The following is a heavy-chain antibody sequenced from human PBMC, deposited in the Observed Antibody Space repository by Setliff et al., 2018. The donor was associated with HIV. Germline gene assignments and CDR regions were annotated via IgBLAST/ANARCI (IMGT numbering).Heavy chain of an antibody. CDR1: GGTFSSYA. CDR3: AKDGHNWNYLRWLDP. V-gene: IGHV1-69*05. D-gene: IGHD1-7*01. J-gene: IGHJ5*02. CDR2: IIPIFGTA. Sequence: SVKVSCKASGGTFSSYAISWVRQAPGQGLEWMGGIIPIFGTANYAQKFQGRVTITTDESTSTAYMELNSLRAEDTAAYYCAKDGHNWNYLRWLDPWGQGTLVTVSS.